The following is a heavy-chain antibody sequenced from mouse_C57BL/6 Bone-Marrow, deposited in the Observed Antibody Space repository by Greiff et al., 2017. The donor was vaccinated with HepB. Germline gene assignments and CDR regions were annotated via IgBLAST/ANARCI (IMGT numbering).Heavy chain of an antibody. CDR2: IYPGSGST. J-gene: IGHJ1*03. V-gene: IGHV1-55*01. D-gene: IGHD1-1*01. CDR1: GYTFTSYW. Sequence: QVHVKQSGAELVKPGASVKMSCKASGYTFTSYWITWVKQRPGQGLEWIGDIYPGSGSTNYNEKFKSKATLTVDTSSSTAYMQLSSLTSEDSAVYYCARLYYYGSVPGWYFDVWGTGTTVTVSS. CDR3: ARLYYYGSVPGWYFDV.